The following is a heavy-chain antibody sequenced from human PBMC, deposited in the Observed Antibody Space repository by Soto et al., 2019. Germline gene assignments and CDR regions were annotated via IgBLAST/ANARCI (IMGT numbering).Heavy chain of an antibody. V-gene: IGHV1-18*01. D-gene: IGHD3-10*01. CDR2: ISAYNGNT. CDR3: ARIPYYGSASYYNTPSYYYGMDV. Sequence: ASVKVSCKASGYTFTSYGISWVRQAPGQGLEWMGWISAYNGNTNYAQKLQGRVTMTTDTSTSTAYMELRSLRSDDTAVYYCARIPYYGSASYYNTPSYYYGMDVWGQGTTVTVYS. CDR1: GYTFTSYG. J-gene: IGHJ6*02.